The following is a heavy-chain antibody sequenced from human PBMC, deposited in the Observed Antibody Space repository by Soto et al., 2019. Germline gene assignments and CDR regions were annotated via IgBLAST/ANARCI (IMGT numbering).Heavy chain of an antibody. CDR3: ARERYQVLSDGMDV. CDR1: GYTFNTYG. Sequence: GAPVKVSCKTSGYTFNTYGINWVRQAPGQGLELMGWISAYDGKTTYAEKFQGRVTLTTDTSTSTAYMELSSLRPDDTAMYYCARERYQVLSDGMDVWGQGTSVTVSS. V-gene: IGHV1-18*01. D-gene: IGHD2-2*01. CDR2: ISAYDGKT. J-gene: IGHJ6*02.